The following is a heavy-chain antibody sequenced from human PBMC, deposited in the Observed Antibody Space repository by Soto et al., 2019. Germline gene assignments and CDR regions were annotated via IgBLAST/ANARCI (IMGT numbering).Heavy chain of an antibody. CDR3: ARDPFEDYDSSGAVDY. J-gene: IGHJ4*02. V-gene: IGHV1-69*08. CDR2: IIPILGIA. D-gene: IGHD3-22*01. Sequence: QVQLVQSGAEVKKPGSSVKVSCKASGGTFSSYTISWVRQAPGQGLAWMGRIIPILGIANYAQKFQGRVTITADKSTSTAYMELSSLRSEDTAVYYCARDPFEDYDSSGAVDYWGQGTLVTVSS. CDR1: GGTFSSYT.